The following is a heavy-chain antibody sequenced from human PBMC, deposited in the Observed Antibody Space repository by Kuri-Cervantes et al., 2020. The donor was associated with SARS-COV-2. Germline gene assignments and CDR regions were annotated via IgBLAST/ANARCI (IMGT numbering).Heavy chain of an antibody. V-gene: IGHV3-30-3*01. CDR1: GFTFSSYA. Sequence: GGSLRLSCAASGFTFSSYAMHWVRQAPGKGLEGVAVISYDGSNKYYADSVKGRFTISRDNSKNTLYLQMNSLRAEDTAVYYCARHMAGAHDAFDIWGQGTMVTVSS. CDR3: ARHMAGAHDAFDI. J-gene: IGHJ3*02. D-gene: IGHD6-19*01. CDR2: ISYDGSNK.